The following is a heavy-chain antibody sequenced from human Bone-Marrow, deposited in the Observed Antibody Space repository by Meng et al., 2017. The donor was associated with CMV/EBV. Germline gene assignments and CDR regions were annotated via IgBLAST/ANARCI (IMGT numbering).Heavy chain of an antibody. CDR3: ARDPIGIPFDY. V-gene: IGHV3-20*04. Sequence: GESLKISCAASGFTFDDYGMSWVRQAPGKGLEWVSGINWNGASTGYADSVKGRFTISRDNSKNTLYLQMNSLRAEDTAVYYCARDPIGIPFDYCGQGTLVTVSS. J-gene: IGHJ4*02. CDR1: GFTFDDYG. CDR2: INWNGAST. D-gene: IGHD1-14*01.